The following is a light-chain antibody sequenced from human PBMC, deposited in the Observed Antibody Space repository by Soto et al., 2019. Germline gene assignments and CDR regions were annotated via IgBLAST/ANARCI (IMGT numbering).Light chain of an antibody. CDR1: SSNIGAGYD. V-gene: IGLV1-40*01. Sequence: QSVLTQPPSVSGAPGQRVTISCTGSSSNIGAGYDVHWYQQLPGTAPKLLIYANSNRPSGVPDRLTGSKSGTSASLAITGLQAEDEADDYCQSYDSSLSVVFGGGTKLTVL. CDR3: QSYDSSLSVV. CDR2: ANS. J-gene: IGLJ2*01.